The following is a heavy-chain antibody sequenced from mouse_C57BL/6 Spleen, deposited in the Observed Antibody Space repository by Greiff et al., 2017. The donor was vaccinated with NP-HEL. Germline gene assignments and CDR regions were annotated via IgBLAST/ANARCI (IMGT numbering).Heavy chain of an antibody. D-gene: IGHD3-3*01. J-gene: IGHJ3*01. CDR2: IDPSDSYT. V-gene: IGHV1-59*01. CDR1: GYTFTSYW. Sequence: QVQLQQPGAELVRPGTSVKLSCKASGYTFTSYWMHWVKQRPGQGLEWIGVIDPSDSYTNYNQKFKGKATLTVDTSSSTAYMQLSSLTSEDSAVYYCARGGLCNEAYWGQGTLVTVSA. CDR3: ARGGLCNEAY.